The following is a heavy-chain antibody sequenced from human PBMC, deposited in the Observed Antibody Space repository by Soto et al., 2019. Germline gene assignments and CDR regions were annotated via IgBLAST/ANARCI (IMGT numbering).Heavy chain of an antibody. D-gene: IGHD6-19*01. CDR1: GFTFSSYA. V-gene: IGHV3-23*01. Sequence: PGGSLRLSCAASGFTFSSYAMSWVRQAPGKGLEWVSAISGSGGSTYYADSVKGRFTISRDNSKNTLYLQMNSLRAEDTAVYYCAKGGAGYSSGWYADYWGQGTLVTVSS. CDR2: ISGSGGST. J-gene: IGHJ4*02. CDR3: AKGGAGYSSGWYADY.